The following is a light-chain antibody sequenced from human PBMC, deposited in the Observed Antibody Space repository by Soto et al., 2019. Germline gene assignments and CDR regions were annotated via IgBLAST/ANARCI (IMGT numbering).Light chain of an antibody. Sequence: QSVLTQPPSASGTPGQRVTISCSGSSSNIGSNTVNWYQQVPGTAPKLLIYSYNQRPSGVPDRFSGSKSGTSASLAISGLQSEDEADYYCASWDNSLSGWVFGGGTKLTVL. CDR2: SYN. CDR3: ASWDNSLSGWV. V-gene: IGLV1-44*01. J-gene: IGLJ3*02. CDR1: SSNIGSNT.